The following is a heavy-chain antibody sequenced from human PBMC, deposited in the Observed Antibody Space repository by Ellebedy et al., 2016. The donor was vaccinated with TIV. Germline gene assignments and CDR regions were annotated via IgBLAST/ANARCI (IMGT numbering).Heavy chain of an antibody. CDR2: IRSIFDGATT. Sequence: GGSLRLSCAASGFAFTNAWMNWVRQTPGKGLEWVGRIRSIFDGATTDYTAPVKGRFTISRDDSKNTLFLQMNSLKIEDTAIYYCTADNLIPVAADGFYYGMDVWGQGATVTVSS. D-gene: IGHD6-19*01. CDR3: TADNLIPVAADGFYYGMDV. CDR1: GFAFTNAW. J-gene: IGHJ6*02. V-gene: IGHV3-15*07.